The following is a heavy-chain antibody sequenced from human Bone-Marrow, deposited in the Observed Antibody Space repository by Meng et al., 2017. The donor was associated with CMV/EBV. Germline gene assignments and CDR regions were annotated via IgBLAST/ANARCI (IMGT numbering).Heavy chain of an antibody. CDR2: ISYDGSNK. D-gene: IGHD3-3*01. V-gene: IGHV3-30*04. CDR3: ARDLLEGRY. CDR1: GFTFSSYA. Sequence: GESLKISCAASGFTFSSYAMHWVRQAPGKGLEWVAVISYDGSNKYYAGSVKGRFTISRDNSKNTLYLQMNSLRAEDTAVYYCARDLLEGRYWGQGTLVTVSS. J-gene: IGHJ4*02.